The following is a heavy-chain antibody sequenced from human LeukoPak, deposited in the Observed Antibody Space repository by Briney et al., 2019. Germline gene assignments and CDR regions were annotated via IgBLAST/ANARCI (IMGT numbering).Heavy chain of an antibody. D-gene: IGHD1-26*01. CDR1: GYTFTGYY. J-gene: IGHJ3*02. CDR2: INPNSGGT. Sequence: ASVKVSCKASGYTFTGYYMHWMRQAPGQGLEWMGWINPNSGGTNYAQKFQGRVTMTRDTSISTAYMELSRLRSDDTAVYYCARDWWELPPLCAFDIWGQGTMVTVSS. V-gene: IGHV1-2*02. CDR3: ARDWWELPPLCAFDI.